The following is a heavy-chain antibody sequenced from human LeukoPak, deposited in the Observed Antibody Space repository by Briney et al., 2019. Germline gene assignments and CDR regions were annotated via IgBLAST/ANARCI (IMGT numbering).Heavy chain of an antibody. CDR3: AREVTAVAGTAFDI. Sequence: ASVKVSCKTSGYTFTGYYMHWVRQAPGQGLEWMGWINPNSGGTNYAQKFQGRVTMTRDTSISTAYMELSRLRSDDTAVYHCAREVTAVAGTAFDIWGQGTMVTVSS. J-gene: IGHJ3*02. V-gene: IGHV1-2*02. D-gene: IGHD6-19*01. CDR1: GYTFTGYY. CDR2: INPNSGGT.